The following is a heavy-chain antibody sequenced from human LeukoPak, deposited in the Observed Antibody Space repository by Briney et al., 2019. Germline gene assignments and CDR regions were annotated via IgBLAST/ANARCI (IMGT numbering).Heavy chain of an antibody. V-gene: IGHV1-2*02. CDR3: AGARELFSPIDY. CDR2: INPNSGGT. CDR1: GYTFTSYG. Sequence: EASVKVSCKASGYTFTSYGISWVRQAPGQGLEWMGWINPNSGGTNYAQKFQGRVTMTRDTSISTAYMELSRLRSDDTAVYYCAGARELFSPIDYWGQGTLVTVSS. J-gene: IGHJ4*02. D-gene: IGHD1-26*01.